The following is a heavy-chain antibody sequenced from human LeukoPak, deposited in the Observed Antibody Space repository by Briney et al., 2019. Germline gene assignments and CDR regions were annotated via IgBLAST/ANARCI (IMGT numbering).Heavy chain of an antibody. CDR2: LNCDSGDT. Sequence: GASVKVSCKASGYTFTDYYIHWVRQAPGQGLEWMGWLNCDSGDTEYAQKFKGRVTLTRDTSISTAYMELIRLRSDDTAVYFCARDIADYWGQGTQVTVSS. CDR1: GYTFTDYY. J-gene: IGHJ4*02. V-gene: IGHV1-2*02. CDR3: ARDIADY.